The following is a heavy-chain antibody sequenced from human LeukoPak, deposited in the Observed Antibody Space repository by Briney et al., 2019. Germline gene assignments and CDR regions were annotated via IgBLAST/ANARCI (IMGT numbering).Heavy chain of an antibody. CDR1: GFTVSSNY. J-gene: IGHJ3*02. V-gene: IGHV3-21*01. D-gene: IGHD4-17*01. CDR2: ISSSSSYI. Sequence: GGSLRLSCAASGFTVSSNYMSWVRQAPGKGLEWVSSISSSSSYIYYADSVKGRFTISRDNAKNSLYLQMNSLRAEDTAVYYCARDSDMTTVTTDAFDIWGQGTMITVSS. CDR3: ARDSDMTTVTTDAFDI.